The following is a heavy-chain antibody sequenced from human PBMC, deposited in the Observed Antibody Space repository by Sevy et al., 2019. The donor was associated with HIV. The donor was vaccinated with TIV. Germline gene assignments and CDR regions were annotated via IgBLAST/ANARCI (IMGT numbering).Heavy chain of an antibody. CDR3: ARWRGTRITMIVVVVTGYFDY. D-gene: IGHD3-22*01. V-gene: IGHV4-34*01. Sequence: SETLSLTCAVYGGSFSDYSWSWIRQPPGKGLEWIGEINHSGSTNYNPSLKSRVTISVDTSKNQFSLKLSLVTAADTAVYYCARWRGTRITMIVVVVTGYFDYWGQGTLVTVSS. J-gene: IGHJ4*02. CDR1: GGSFSDYS. CDR2: INHSGST.